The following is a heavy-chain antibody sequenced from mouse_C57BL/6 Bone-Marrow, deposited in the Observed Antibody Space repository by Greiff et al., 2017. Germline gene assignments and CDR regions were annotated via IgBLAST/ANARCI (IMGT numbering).Heavy chain of an antibody. CDR2: IYPGGGYT. CDR3: ARWGYDGYYNYAMDY. D-gene: IGHD2-3*01. CDR1: GYTFTNYW. V-gene: IGHV1-63*01. Sequence: VKLQESGAELVRPGTSVKMSCKASGYTFTNYWIGWAKQRPGHGLEWIGDIYPGGGYTNYNEKFKGKATLTADKSSSTAYMQFSSLTSEDSAIYYCARWGYDGYYNYAMDYWGQGTSVTVSS. J-gene: IGHJ4*01.